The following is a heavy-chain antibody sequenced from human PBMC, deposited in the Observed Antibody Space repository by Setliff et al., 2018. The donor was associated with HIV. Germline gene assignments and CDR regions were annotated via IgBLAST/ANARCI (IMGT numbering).Heavy chain of an antibody. CDR3: ARVSSGTYFSEFYYYMDV. CDR1: GGSINNYH. Sequence: TSETLSLTCTVSGGSINNYHWSWVRQPPGKGLEWIAYVYYIGNTNYNPSLKSRVTVSVDTSKNQFSLKLTSVAAADTAVYYCARVSSGTYFSEFYYYMDVWGKGTTVTVSS. V-gene: IGHV4-59*01. J-gene: IGHJ6*03. D-gene: IGHD1-26*01. CDR2: VYYIGNT.